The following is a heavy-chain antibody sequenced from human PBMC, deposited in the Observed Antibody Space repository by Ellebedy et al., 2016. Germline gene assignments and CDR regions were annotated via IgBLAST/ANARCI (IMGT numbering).Heavy chain of an antibody. CDR1: GGSVSSDY. CDR3: AKWNGDWNAFDV. V-gene: IGHV4-59*02. J-gene: IGHJ3*01. CDR2: VFHTGTT. D-gene: IGHD1-1*01. Sequence: SETLSLTCSVSGGSVSSDYWNWIRRPPGKGLEWIGYVFHTGTTNYNPSLKGRVTMSVDTSKSQFSLRLVSVTAADTAVYYCAKWNGDWNAFDVWGLGTMVTVSS.